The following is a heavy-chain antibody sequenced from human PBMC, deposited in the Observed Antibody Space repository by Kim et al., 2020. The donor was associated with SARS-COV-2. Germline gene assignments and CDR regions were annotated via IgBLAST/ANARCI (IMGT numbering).Heavy chain of an antibody. V-gene: IGHV3-74*01. CDR3: ARGGVPQSAYYFDF. Sequence: GESVKGRFTISRDNAKNTLYLQMNSLRAEDTAVYYCARGGVPQSAYYFDFWGQGTLVTVSS. D-gene: IGHD3-3*01. J-gene: IGHJ4*02.